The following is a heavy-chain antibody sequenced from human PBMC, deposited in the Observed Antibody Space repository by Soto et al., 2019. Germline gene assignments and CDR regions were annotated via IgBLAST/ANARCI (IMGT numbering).Heavy chain of an antibody. J-gene: IGHJ6*02. CDR1: GFTFRSYG. CDR2: IWFDGSKK. Sequence: PGGSLRLSCAASGFTFRSYGIHWVRQAPGKGLEWVALIWFDGSKKYYVDSVKGRSAVSGDNSKNTLYLQMNSLRVEDTAVYYCARDRLVPYGYGMDVWGQGTTVTVSS. CDR3: ARDRLVPYGYGMDV. D-gene: IGHD2-2*01. V-gene: IGHV3-33*01.